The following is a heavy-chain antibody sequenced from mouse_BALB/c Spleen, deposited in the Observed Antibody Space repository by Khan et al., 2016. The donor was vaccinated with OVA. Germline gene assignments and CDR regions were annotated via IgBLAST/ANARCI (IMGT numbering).Heavy chain of an antibody. V-gene: IGHV3-2*02. D-gene: IGHD2-13*01. J-gene: IGHJ4*01. Sequence: EVQLQESGPGLVKPSQSLSLTCTVTGYSITSDFAWNWIRQFPGNKLEWMGYISSTGSTSYSPSLKSRFSITRDTSKNQFFLHLNSVTTEDTATYDCARSLYYSDSYAMDYWGQGTSVTVSS. CDR3: ARSLYYSDSYAMDY. CDR2: ISSTGST. CDR1: GYSITSDFA.